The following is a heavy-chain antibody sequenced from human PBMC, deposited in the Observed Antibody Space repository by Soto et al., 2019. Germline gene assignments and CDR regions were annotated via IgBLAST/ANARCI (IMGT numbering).Heavy chain of an antibody. J-gene: IGHJ6*02. CDR2: IYSGGST. Sequence: GGSLRLSCAASGFTVSSNYMSWVRQAPGKGLEWVSVIYSGGSTYYADSVKGRFTISGDNSKNTQNLQMNSLRAEDTAVYYCARDNTAMAMRGYYYYGMDVWGQGTTVTVSS. CDR1: GFTVSSNY. V-gene: IGHV3-53*01. D-gene: IGHD5-18*01. CDR3: ARDNTAMAMRGYYYYGMDV.